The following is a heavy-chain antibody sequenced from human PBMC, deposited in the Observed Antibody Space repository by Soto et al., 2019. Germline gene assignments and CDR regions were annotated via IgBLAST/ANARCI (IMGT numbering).Heavy chain of an antibody. Sequence: ASVKVSCKASGYTFTSYGSSWVRQAPGQGLEWMGWISAYNGNTNYAQKLQGRVTMTTDTSTSTAYMELRSPRSDDTAVYYCAREWVVAATHDAFDIWGQGTMVTVSS. J-gene: IGHJ3*02. CDR3: AREWVVAATHDAFDI. D-gene: IGHD2-15*01. CDR2: ISAYNGNT. V-gene: IGHV1-18*01. CDR1: GYTFTSYG.